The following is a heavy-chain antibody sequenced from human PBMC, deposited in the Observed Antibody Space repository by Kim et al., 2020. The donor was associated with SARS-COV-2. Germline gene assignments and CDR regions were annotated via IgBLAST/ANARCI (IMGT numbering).Heavy chain of an antibody. CDR1: GFTVSSNY. CDR3: VRPPQY. V-gene: IGHV3-53*05. J-gene: IGHJ4*02. CDR2: IYSSGST. Sequence: GGSLRLSCAASGFTVSSNYMSWVRQAPGKGLEFISVIYSSGSTFYADSVKGRFTISRDNSRNTLILQMNRLRVGDTAMYYCVRPPQYWGQGTPVTASS.